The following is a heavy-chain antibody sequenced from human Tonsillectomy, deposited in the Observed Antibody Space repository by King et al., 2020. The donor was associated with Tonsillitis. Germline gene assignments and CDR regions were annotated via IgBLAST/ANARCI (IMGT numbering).Heavy chain of an antibody. CDR3: ARGEYSYGFWFDP. CDR1: GGSISSGSYY. Sequence: QLQESGPGLVKPSQTLSLTCTVSGGSISSGSYYWSWIRQPAGKGLEWIGRIYTSGSTNYNPSLKSRVTISVDMSKNQFSLKLSSVTAADTAVYYCARGEYSYGFWFDPWGQGTLVTVSS. CDR2: IYTSGST. V-gene: IGHV4-61*02. J-gene: IGHJ5*02. D-gene: IGHD5-18*01.